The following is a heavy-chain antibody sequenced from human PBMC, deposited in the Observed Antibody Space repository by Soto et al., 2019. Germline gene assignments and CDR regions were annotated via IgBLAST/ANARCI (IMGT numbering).Heavy chain of an antibody. Sequence: RRLSCAASGLTFSSYWMHWVRQAPGKGLVWVSRMYTDASSATYADSVKGRFTISRDNSKNTLYLQMNSLRAEDTAVYYCARGPGDNWTDIFDYWGQGTLVKVSS. D-gene: IGHD1-1*01. V-gene: IGHV3-74*01. CDR1: GLTFSSYW. CDR3: ARGPGDNWTDIFDY. J-gene: IGHJ4*02. CDR2: MYTDASSA.